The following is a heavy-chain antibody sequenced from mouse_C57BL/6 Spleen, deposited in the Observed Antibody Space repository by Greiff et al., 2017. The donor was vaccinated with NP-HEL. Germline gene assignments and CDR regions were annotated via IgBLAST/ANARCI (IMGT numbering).Heavy chain of an antibody. J-gene: IGHJ4*01. Sequence: VQLQQSGPELVKPGASVKISCKASGYSFTSYYIHWVKQRPGQGLEWIGWIYPGSGNTKYNEKFKGKATLTADTSSSTAYMQLSSLTSEDSAVYYCAREGYYAMDYWGQGTSVTVSS. CDR3: AREGYYAMDY. CDR2: IYPGSGNT. CDR1: GYSFTSYY. V-gene: IGHV1-66*01.